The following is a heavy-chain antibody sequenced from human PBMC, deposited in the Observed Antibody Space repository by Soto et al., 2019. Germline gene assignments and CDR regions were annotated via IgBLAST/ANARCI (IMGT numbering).Heavy chain of an antibody. CDR2: INHSGST. V-gene: IGHV4-34*01. Sequence: QVQLQQWGAGLLKPSETLSLTCAVYGGSFRGYYWSWIRQPPGKGLEWIGEINHSGSTNYNPSLKSRVTISVDTSKNQFSLKLSSVTAADTAVYYCARGRWSGSYNYWGQGTLVTVSS. CDR1: GGSFRGYY. CDR3: ARGRWSGSYNY. J-gene: IGHJ4*02. D-gene: IGHD1-26*01.